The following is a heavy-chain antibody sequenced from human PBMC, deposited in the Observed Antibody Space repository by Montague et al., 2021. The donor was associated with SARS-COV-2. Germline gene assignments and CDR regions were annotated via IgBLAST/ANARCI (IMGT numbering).Heavy chain of an antibody. Sequence: SETLSLTCTVSGGSVSSGNHYWSWIRQPPGKGLEWIGYIYHTGSTNYNPSLKSRVTISVDTSKNQFSLKLTSVTAADTAVYYCSREFVDNFWSGYSDFWGRGVLVTVSS. J-gene: IGHJ4*02. D-gene: IGHD3-3*01. CDR3: SREFVDNFWSGYSDF. V-gene: IGHV4-61*01. CDR2: IYHTGST. CDR1: GGSVSSGNHY.